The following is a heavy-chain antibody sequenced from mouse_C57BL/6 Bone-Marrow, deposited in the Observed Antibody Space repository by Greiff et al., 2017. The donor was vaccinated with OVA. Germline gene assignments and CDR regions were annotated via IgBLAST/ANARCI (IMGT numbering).Heavy chain of an antibody. CDR2: IYPGGGYT. Sequence: QVQLKQSGAELVRPGTSVKMSCKASGYTFTNYWIGWAKQRPGHGLEWIGDIYPGGGYTNYNEKFKGKANLTADKSSSTAYMQFSSLTSEDSAIYYCARFGWLLRGWAMDYWGQGTSVTVSS. CDR1: GYTFTNYW. CDR3: ARFGWLLRGWAMDY. J-gene: IGHJ4*01. V-gene: IGHV1-63*01. D-gene: IGHD2-3*01.